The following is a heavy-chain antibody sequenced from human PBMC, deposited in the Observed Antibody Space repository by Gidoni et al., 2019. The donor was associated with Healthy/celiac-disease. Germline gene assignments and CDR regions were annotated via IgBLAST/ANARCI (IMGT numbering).Heavy chain of an antibody. J-gene: IGHJ6*02. D-gene: IGHD3-10*01. CDR1: GFTFSSYS. V-gene: IGHV3-21*01. Sequence: EVQLVESGGGLVKPGGSLRLSCAASGFTFSSYSMNWVRQAPGKGLEWVSSISSSSSYIYYADSVKGRFTISRDNAKNSLYLQMNSLRAEDTAVYYCASQPVSGSYYNVPYYGMDVWGQGTTVTVSS. CDR3: ASQPVSGSYYNVPYYGMDV. CDR2: ISSSSSYI.